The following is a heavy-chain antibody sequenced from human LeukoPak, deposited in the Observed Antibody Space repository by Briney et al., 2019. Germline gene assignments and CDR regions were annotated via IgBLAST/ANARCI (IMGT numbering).Heavy chain of an antibody. CDR3: ARGSAAGNWVGSRNNWFDP. Sequence: SQTLSLTCAISGDSVSSNSAAWNWIRQSPSRGLEWLGRTYYRSKWYNDYAVSVKSRITINPDTSKNQFSLQLNSVTPEDTAVYYCARGSAAGNWVGSRNNWFDPWGQGTLVTVSS. CDR2: TYYRSKWYN. V-gene: IGHV6-1*01. CDR1: GDSVSSNSAA. J-gene: IGHJ5*02. D-gene: IGHD6-13*01.